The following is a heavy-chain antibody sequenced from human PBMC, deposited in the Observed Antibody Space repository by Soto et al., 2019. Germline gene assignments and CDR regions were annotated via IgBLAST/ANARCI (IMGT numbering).Heavy chain of an antibody. D-gene: IGHD3-22*01. CDR1: GFTFSSYA. Sequence: QVQLVESGGGVVQPGRSLRLSCAASGFTFSSYAMHWVRQAPGKGLEWVAVISYDGSNKYYADSVKGRFTISRDNSKNTLYLQMNSLRAEDTAVYYCARGYYDSSGYSMADYWGQGTLVTVSS. CDR2: ISYDGSNK. J-gene: IGHJ4*02. CDR3: ARGYYDSSGYSMADY. V-gene: IGHV3-30-3*01.